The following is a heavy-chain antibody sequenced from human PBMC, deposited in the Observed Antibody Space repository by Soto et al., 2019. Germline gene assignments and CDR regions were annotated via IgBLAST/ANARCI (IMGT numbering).Heavy chain of an antibody. Sequence: GGSLRLSCAASGFTFSSFVMHWVRQAPGKGLEWVAHISNAGNNKYYGDSVKGRFTISRDNFKNTLYLQMSSLRADDTAVYYCAREGPHISIFGYGDDWGKGSLVTVSS. D-gene: IGHD3-3*01. CDR1: GFTFSSFV. CDR2: ISNAGNNK. CDR3: AREGPHISIFGYGDD. V-gene: IGHV3-30*03. J-gene: IGHJ4*02.